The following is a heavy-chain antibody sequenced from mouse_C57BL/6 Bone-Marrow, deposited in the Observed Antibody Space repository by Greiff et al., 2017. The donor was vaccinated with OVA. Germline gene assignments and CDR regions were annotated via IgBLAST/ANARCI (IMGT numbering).Heavy chain of an antibody. CDR3: ALYGSSPWFAY. CDR2: INPYNGGT. Sequence: EVQGVESGPVLVKPGASVKMSCKASGYTFTDYYMNWVKQSHGKSLEWIGVINPYNGGTSYNQKFKGKATLTVDKSSSTAYMELNSLTSEDSAVYYCALYGSSPWFAYWGQGTLVTVSA. CDR1: GYTFTDYY. V-gene: IGHV1-19*01. D-gene: IGHD1-1*01. J-gene: IGHJ3*01.